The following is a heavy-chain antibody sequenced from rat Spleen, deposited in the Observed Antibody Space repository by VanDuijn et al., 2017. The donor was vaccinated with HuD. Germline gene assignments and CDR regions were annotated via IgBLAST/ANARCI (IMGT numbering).Heavy chain of an antibody. CDR2: ISTGGGNT. Sequence: EVQLVESDGDLVQPGRSLKLSCVASGFTFSNYGMAWVRQTPTKGLEWVASISTGGGNTYYRDSVKGRFTISRDNAKSTLYLQMDSLRSEDTASYYCSNRGNWERWGQGVMVTVSS. J-gene: IGHJ2*01. CDR3: SNRGNWER. V-gene: IGHV5S13*01. CDR1: GFTFSNYG. D-gene: IGHD5-1*01.